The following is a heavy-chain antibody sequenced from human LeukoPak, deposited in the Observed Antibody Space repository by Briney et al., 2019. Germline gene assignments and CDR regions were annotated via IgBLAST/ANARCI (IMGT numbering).Heavy chain of an antibody. D-gene: IGHD7-27*01. V-gene: IGHV3-48*01. CDR3: ASYLSWGSPYFDY. CDR1: GFTFSSYE. Sequence: PGGSLRLSCAASGFTFSSYEMNWVRQAPGKGLEWDSYISSSSSTIYYADSVKGRFTISRDNPKNSLYLQMNSLRAEDTAVYYCASYLSWGSPYFDYWGQGTLVTVSS. J-gene: IGHJ4*02. CDR2: ISSSSSTI.